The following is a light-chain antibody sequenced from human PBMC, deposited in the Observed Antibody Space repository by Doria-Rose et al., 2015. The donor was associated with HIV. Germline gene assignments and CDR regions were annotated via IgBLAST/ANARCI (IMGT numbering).Light chain of an antibody. CDR2: AAS. V-gene: IGKV1-39*01. CDR1: QAVSTY. CDR3: QQTYSSPPWT. Sequence: INFTQSPSSLSASIGDRVTIPCRASQAVSTYLNWFQQEPGKAPKLLIYAASRLQSGVPSRFSGSGSGTDFTLTISGLQPGDFATYYCQQTYSSPPWTFGQGTKVEMK. J-gene: IGKJ1*01.